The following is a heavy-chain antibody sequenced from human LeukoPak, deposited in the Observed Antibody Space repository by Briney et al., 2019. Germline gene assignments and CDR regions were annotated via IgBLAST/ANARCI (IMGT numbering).Heavy chain of an antibody. CDR3: ARGFVGRYCSTTSCYQDGVFDT. J-gene: IGHJ5*02. Sequence: GASAKVSCKPSGGTFTNYTISWVRQAPGQRLEWMGGLIPMFGTSKYAQKFQGRVTITADKSTTTAYMELSSLRSEDTAVYYCARGFVGRYCSTTSCYQDGVFDTWGQGTLVTVSS. V-gene: IGHV1-69*06. CDR1: GGTFTNYT. CDR2: LIPMFGTS. D-gene: IGHD2-2*01.